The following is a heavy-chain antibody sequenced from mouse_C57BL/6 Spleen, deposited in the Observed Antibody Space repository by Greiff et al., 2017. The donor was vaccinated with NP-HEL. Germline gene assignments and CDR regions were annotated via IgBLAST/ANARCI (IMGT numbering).Heavy chain of an antibody. D-gene: IGHD3-2*02. CDR1: GYAFTSSW. CDR2: IYPSNGGT. Sequence: VQLQQSGPELVKPGASVKISCKASGYAFTSSWMNWVKQRPGKGLEWIGRIYPSNGGTNYNGKFKGKATLTVDKSSSTAYMQLSSLTSEDSAVYWGARQLRLLDMDYWGQGTSVTVSS. J-gene: IGHJ4*01. V-gene: IGHV1-82*01. CDR3: ARQLRLLDMDY.